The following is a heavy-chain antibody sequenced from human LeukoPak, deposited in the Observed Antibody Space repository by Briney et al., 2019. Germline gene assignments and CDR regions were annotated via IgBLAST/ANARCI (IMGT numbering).Heavy chain of an antibody. D-gene: IGHD3-10*01. V-gene: IGHV3-7*01. CDR2: IKQDGSEK. J-gene: IGHJ5*02. Sequence: GGSLRLSCAASGFTFSSYWMSWVRQAPGKGLEWVANIKQDGSEKYYVDSVKGRFTISRGNAKNSLYLQMNSLRAEDTAVYYCARVLDYYGSGSRNNWFDPWGQGTLVTVSS. CDR1: GFTFSSYW. CDR3: ARVLDYYGSGSRNNWFDP.